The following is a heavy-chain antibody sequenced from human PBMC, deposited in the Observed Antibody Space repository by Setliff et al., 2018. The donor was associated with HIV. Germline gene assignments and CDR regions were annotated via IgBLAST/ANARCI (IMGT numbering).Heavy chain of an antibody. Sequence: GGSLRLSCAASGFSFSSYGMNWVRQAPGKGLEWVANINQDGSEQNFVGSVTGRFTISRDNAKNSLYLQMNSLRAEDTALYYCVRGKNWFDPWGQGTLVTVSS. V-gene: IGHV3-7*03. CDR3: VRGKNWFDP. CDR1: GFSFSSYG. J-gene: IGHJ5*02. CDR2: INQDGSEQ.